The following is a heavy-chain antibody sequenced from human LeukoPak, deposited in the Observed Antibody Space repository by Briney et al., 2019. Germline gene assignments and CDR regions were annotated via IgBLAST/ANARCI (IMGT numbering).Heavy chain of an antibody. J-gene: IGHJ4*02. Sequence: PGGSLRLSCAASGFTFSSYAMSWVRQAPGKGLEWVSAISGSGGSTYYADSVKGRFTISRDNSKNTLYLQMNSLRAEDTAVYYCAKGSSGYPSRYYFDYWGQGTLVTVSS. V-gene: IGHV3-23*01. D-gene: IGHD3-22*01. CDR2: ISGSGGST. CDR3: AKGSSGYPSRYYFDY. CDR1: GFTFSSYA.